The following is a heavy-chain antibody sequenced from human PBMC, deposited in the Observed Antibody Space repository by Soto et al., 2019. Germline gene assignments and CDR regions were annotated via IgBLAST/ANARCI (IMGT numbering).Heavy chain of an antibody. Sequence: QVLVQESGPGLVKPSQTLTLSCTVSGGSVDSGNHYWNWIRQPPGKGLEWIGYIYYGESTYYNPSLKSRATLSVDTSQSRVSLRLTSVTAADTAVYYCARDMGSAMTTRIFDHWGQGTLVTVSS. CDR2: IYYGEST. CDR1: GGSVDSGNHY. V-gene: IGHV4-30-4*01. D-gene: IGHD4-17*01. J-gene: IGHJ4*02. CDR3: ARDMGSAMTTRIFDH.